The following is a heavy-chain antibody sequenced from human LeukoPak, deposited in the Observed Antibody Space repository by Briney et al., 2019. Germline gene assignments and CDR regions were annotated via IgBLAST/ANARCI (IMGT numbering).Heavy chain of an antibody. CDR1: GFTFSSYG. J-gene: IGHJ6*03. CDR3: ARKYGSGSYYYMDV. D-gene: IGHD3-10*01. Sequence: AGGSLRLSCAASGFTFSSYGMHWVRQAPGKGLEWVAFIRCDGSNKYYADSVKGRFTISRDNSKNTLYLQMNSLRAEDTAVYYCARKYGSGSYYYMDVWGKGTTVTVSS. V-gene: IGHV3-30*02. CDR2: IRCDGSNK.